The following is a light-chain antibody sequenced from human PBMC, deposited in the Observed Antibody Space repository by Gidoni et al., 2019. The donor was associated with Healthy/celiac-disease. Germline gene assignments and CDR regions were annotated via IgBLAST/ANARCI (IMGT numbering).Light chain of an antibody. CDR1: SSDVGGYNY. CDR2: DVI. CDR3: CSYAGTYV. J-gene: IGLJ1*01. V-gene: IGLV2-11*01. Sequence: QSALPQPRSVSWSPGQSVTISCTGTSSDVGGYNYVSWYQQHPGKAPKLMIYDVIKRPSGVPDRFSGSKSGNTASLTISGLQAEDEADYYCCSYAGTYVFGTGTKVTVL.